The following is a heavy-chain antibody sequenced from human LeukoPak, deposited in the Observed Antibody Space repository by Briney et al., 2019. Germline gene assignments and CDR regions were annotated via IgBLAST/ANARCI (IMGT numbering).Heavy chain of an antibody. J-gene: IGHJ4*02. D-gene: IGHD2-2*01. CDR2: INHSGST. Sequence: PSETLSLTCAVYGGSFGGYCWSWIRQPPGKGLEWIGEINHSGSTNYNPSLKSRVTISVDTSKNQFSLKLSSVTAADTAVYYCASTRPGDYWGQGTLVTVSS. V-gene: IGHV4-34*01. CDR1: GGSFGGYC. CDR3: ASTRPGDY.